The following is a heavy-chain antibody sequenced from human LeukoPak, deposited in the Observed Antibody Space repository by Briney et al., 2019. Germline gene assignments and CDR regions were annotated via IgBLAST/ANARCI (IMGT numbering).Heavy chain of an antibody. D-gene: IGHD3-10*01. CDR2: IKQDGSEK. CDR1: GFTFSTYW. V-gene: IGHV3-7*01. J-gene: IGHJ4*02. Sequence: PGVSLRLSCAASGFTFSTYWMTWVRQAPGKGLEWVANIKQDGSEKYYVDSVKGRFTISRDNAKNSLYLQMNSLRAEDTAVYYCARDTPQGTMVRGDPDYWGQGTLVTVSS. CDR3: ARDTPQGTMVRGDPDY.